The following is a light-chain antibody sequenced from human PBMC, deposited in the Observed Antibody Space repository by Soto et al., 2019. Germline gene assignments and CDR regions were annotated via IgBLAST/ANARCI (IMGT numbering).Light chain of an antibody. V-gene: IGLV1-51*01. Sequence: QSALTQPPSVSAAPGQKVSISCSGSSSNIGNNYVSWYQQLPGTAPKLLIYDNNKRPSGIPDRFSGSKSGTSATLGITGLQTGDEADYYCGTWDSSLGAGGVFGGGTKLTVL. CDR3: GTWDSSLGAGGV. CDR1: SSNIGNNY. CDR2: DNN. J-gene: IGLJ2*01.